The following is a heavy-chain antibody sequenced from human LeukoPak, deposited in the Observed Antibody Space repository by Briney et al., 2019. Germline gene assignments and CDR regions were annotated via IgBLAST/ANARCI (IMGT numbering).Heavy chain of an antibody. CDR2: VSAYDGST. D-gene: IGHD3-10*01. V-gene: IGHV1-18*01. CDR1: GYSFTSYG. J-gene: IGHJ6*02. CDR3: ARGGRDGMDV. Sequence: ASVRVSCKASGYSFTSYGFTWVRRAPGQGLEWMGWVSAYDGSTNYAQKIRGRVTMTTDASKNTVYMELRSLRFDDTAVYYCARGGRDGMDVWGQGTAVTVSS.